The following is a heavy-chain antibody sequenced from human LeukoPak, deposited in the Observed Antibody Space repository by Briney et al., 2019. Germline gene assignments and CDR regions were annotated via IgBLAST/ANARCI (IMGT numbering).Heavy chain of an antibody. CDR1: GGSISSYY. Sequence: SEPLSLTCTVSGGSISSYYWSWIRQPPGKGLEWIGYIYYSGSTNYNPSLKSRVTISVDTSKNQFSLKLSSVTAADTAVYYCARDLKIGSSWLDAFDIWGQGTMVTVSS. V-gene: IGHV4-59*01. CDR3: ARDLKIGSSWLDAFDI. D-gene: IGHD6-13*01. CDR2: IYYSGST. J-gene: IGHJ3*02.